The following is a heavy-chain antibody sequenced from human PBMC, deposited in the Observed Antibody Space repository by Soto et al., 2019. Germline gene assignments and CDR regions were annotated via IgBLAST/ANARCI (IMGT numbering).Heavy chain of an antibody. V-gene: IGHV1-69*13. J-gene: IGHJ4*02. Sequence: SVKVSCKASGGTFSSYAISWVRQAPGQGLEWMGGIIPIFGTANYAQKFQGRVTITADESTSAAYMELSSLRSEDTAVYYCARDSHYYGSGSYFYWGQGTLVTVSS. CDR2: IIPIFGTA. CDR1: GGTFSSYA. CDR3: ARDSHYYGSGSYFY. D-gene: IGHD3-10*01.